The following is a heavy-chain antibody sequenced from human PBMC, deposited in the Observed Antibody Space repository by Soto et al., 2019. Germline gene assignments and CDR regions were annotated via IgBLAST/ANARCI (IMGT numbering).Heavy chain of an antibody. Sequence: GSLRLSCVVSGFTFSSFSINWVRQAPGKGLEWVSSINGDSSYFTYIDSVKGRFTISRENAKNSLYLQMNNLRAEDTGFYYCARDIPYTAALDYWGQGILVTVSS. CDR2: INGDSSYF. V-gene: IGHV3-21*06. J-gene: IGHJ4*02. D-gene: IGHD6-13*01. CDR1: GFTFSSFS. CDR3: ARDIPYTAALDY.